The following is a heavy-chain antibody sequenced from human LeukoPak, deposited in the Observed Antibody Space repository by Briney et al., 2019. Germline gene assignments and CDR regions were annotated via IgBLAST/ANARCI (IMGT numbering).Heavy chain of an antibody. J-gene: IGHJ4*02. CDR2: ISYDGSNK. Sequence: PGGSLRLSCAASGFTFSSYAMHWVRQAPGKGLEWVAVISYDGSNKYYADSVKGRFTISRDNSKNTLYLQMNSLRAEDTAVYYCAKVRVAGGWTPNYFDYWGQGTLVTVSS. CDR3: AKVRVAGGWTPNYFDY. CDR1: GFTFSSYA. D-gene: IGHD6-19*01. V-gene: IGHV3-30-3*01.